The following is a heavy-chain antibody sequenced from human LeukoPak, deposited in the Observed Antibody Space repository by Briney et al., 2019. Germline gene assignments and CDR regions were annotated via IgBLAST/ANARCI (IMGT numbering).Heavy chain of an antibody. Sequence: GESLKISCKGSGYSFTSYWIGWVRQMPGKGLEWMGIIYPGDSDTRYSPSFQGQVTISADKSISTAYLQWSSLKASDTAMYYCARGSYCGGDCYLEYFPHWGQGTLVTVSS. D-gene: IGHD2-21*02. CDR1: GYSFTSYW. J-gene: IGHJ1*01. CDR3: ARGSYCGGDCYLEYFPH. V-gene: IGHV5-51*03. CDR2: IYPGDSDT.